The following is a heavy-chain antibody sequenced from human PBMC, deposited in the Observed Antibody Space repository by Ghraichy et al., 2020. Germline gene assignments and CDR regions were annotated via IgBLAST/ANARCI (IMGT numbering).Heavy chain of an antibody. CDR2: IYPGDSDT. J-gene: IGHJ4*02. D-gene: IGHD3-22*01. CDR1: GYSFTSYW. Sequence: GGSLNISCKGSGYSFTSYWIGWVRQMPGKGLEWMGIIYPGDSDTRYSPSFQGQVTISADKSISTAYLQWSSLKASDTAMYYCARQGFRRPYYYDSSGYYYAGDYWGQGTLVTVSS. CDR3: ARQGFRRPYYYDSSGYYYAGDY. V-gene: IGHV5-51*01.